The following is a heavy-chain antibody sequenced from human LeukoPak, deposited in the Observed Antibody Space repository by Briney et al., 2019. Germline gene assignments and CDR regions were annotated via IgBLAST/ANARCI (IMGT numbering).Heavy chain of an antibody. D-gene: IGHD6-19*01. CDR1: RFTFSGYA. CDR2: IDASGVNT. CDR3: PKQSYASGWNPFDY. Sequence: GGSLRLSCAASRFTFSGYAMYWVRQAPGKGLEWVSCIDASGVNTYYADSAKGRFTISRDNSKNTLYLQMNSLTAEDTAVYYCPKQSYASGWNPFDYWGQGILVTVSS. J-gene: IGHJ4*02. V-gene: IGHV3-23*01.